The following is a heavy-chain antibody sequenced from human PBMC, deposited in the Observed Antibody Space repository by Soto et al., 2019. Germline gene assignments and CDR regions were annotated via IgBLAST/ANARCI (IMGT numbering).Heavy chain of an antibody. CDR3: AKDQNDFWSGYYGCWFDS. CDR2: ISYDGINK. V-gene: IGHV3-30*18. D-gene: IGHD3-3*01. Sequence: QVQLVESGGGVVQPGRSLRLSCAASGFTFSSYDMHWVRQAPGKGLEWVAVISYDGINKYYVDSVKGRFAISRDKSKNTLYLQMNSLRAEDTAVYYCAKDQNDFWSGYYGCWFDSWRQGTLVTVSS. CDR1: GFTFSSYD. J-gene: IGHJ5*01.